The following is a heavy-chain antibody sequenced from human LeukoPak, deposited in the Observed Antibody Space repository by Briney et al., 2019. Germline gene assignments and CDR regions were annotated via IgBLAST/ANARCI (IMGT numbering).Heavy chain of an antibody. D-gene: IGHD1-20*01. Sequence: PSETLSLTCTVSGGSISSCYWSWIRQPPGKGLEWIGYIYTSGSTNYNPSLKSRVTISVDTSKNQFSLKLSSVTAADTAVYYCARQFITGAIEVWFDPWGQGTLVTVSS. J-gene: IGHJ5*02. CDR2: IYTSGST. CDR1: GGSISSCY. V-gene: IGHV4-4*09. CDR3: ARQFITGAIEVWFDP.